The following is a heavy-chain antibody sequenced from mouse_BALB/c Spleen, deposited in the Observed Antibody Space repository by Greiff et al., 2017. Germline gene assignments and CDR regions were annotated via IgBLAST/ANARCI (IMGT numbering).Heavy chain of an antibody. V-gene: IGHV3-6*02. CDR2: ISYDGSN. Sequence: EVQLQESGPGLVKPSQSLSLTCSVTGYSITSGYYWNWIRQFPGNKLEWMGYISYDGSNNYNPSLKNRISITRDTSKNQFFLKLNSVTTEDTATYYCARDWGGGTYYRYEEGAWFAYWGQGTLVTVSA. D-gene: IGHD2-14*01. J-gene: IGHJ3*01. CDR1: GYSITSGYY. CDR3: ARDWGGGTYYRYEEGAWFAY.